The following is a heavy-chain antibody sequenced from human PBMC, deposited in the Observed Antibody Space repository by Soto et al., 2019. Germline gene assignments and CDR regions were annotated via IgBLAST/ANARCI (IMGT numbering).Heavy chain of an antibody. Sequence: AAVKVSCKASGFTFTSSAVQWVRQARGQRLEWIGWIVVGSGNTNYAQKFQERVTITRDMSTSTDYMELSSLRSEDKAVYYCAVGYSDYDFAVAGGYYYGMDVWGQGNKVTVSS. J-gene: IGHJ6*02. V-gene: IGHV1-58*01. CDR2: IVVGSGNT. CDR1: GFTFTSSA. CDR3: AVGYSDYDFAVAGGYYYGMDV. D-gene: IGHD5-12*01.